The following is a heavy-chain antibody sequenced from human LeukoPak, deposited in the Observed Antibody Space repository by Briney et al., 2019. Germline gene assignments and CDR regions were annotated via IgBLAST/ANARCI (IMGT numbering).Heavy chain of an antibody. CDR3: ARDPYSYGYVNY. Sequence: PGGSLRLSCAASGFTFSSSAMHWVRQAPGKGLGGVAVISYDGSNKYYADSVKGRFTISRDNSKNTLYLKMNSLRAEDTAVYYCARDPYSYGYVNYWGQGTLVTVSS. D-gene: IGHD5-18*01. CDR2: ISYDGSNK. CDR1: GFTFSSSA. V-gene: IGHV3-30*04. J-gene: IGHJ4*02.